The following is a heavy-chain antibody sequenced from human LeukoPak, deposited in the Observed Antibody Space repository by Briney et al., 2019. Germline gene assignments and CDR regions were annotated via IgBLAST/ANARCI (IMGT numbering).Heavy chain of an antibody. CDR3: TTESSGALDY. V-gene: IGHV3-21*01. CDR2: IDTTHYT. Sequence: GGSLRLSCATSGFSFSSTFLNWVRQAPGKGLQYVSSIDTTHYTYYSGSVKGRFTISRDNAKNSLYLQMNNLKAEDTSVYYCTTESSGALDYWGQGTLVTVSS. J-gene: IGHJ4*02. CDR1: GFSFSSTF. D-gene: IGHD1-26*01.